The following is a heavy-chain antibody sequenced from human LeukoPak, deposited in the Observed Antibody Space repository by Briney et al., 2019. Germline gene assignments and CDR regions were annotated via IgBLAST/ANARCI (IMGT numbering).Heavy chain of an antibody. CDR1: GFTFSSYA. D-gene: IGHD3-22*01. CDR2: ISGSGGST. V-gene: IGHV3-23*01. Sequence: PGASLRLSCAASGFTFSSYAMSWVRQAPEKGLEWVSAISGSGGSTYYADSVKGRFTISRDNSKNTLYLQMNSLRAEDTAVYYCAKDAYYYDSSGYSPYDAFDIWGQGTMVTVSS. CDR3: AKDAYYYDSSGYSPYDAFDI. J-gene: IGHJ3*02.